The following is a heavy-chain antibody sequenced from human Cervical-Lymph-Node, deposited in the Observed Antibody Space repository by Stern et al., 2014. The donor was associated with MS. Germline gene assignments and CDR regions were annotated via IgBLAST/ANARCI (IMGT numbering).Heavy chain of an antibody. Sequence: QMHLEESGPELVRPAASVKLTCKVSGYTLTAYFLHLVRQGPGQGHEWMGWISPKTGSATYAQKCQDRVTMTRDTSINTGYMEVSGLRSDDPAVYYCARDRGNYSDYWGQGTLVAVSS. D-gene: IGHD1-26*01. CDR1: GYTLTAYF. CDR2: ISPKTGSA. V-gene: IGHV1-2*02. CDR3: ARDRGNYSDY. J-gene: IGHJ4*02.